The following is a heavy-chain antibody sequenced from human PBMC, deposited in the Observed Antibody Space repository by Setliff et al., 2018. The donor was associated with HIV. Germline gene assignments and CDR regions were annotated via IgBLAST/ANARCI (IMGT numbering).Heavy chain of an antibody. D-gene: IGHD5-12*01. V-gene: IGHV4-4*08. CDR2: VYTSGST. CDR1: GGSIGSYY. J-gene: IGHJ4*02. Sequence: PSETLSLTCIVSGGSIGSYYWSWIRQSPGKGLEWIGYVYTSGSTNYNPSLKSRVTMSVDTSKNRFSLKLSSVTAADTAVYYCAGGRRRASIAVVLDYWGQGTLFTVSS. CDR3: AGGRRRASIAVVLDY.